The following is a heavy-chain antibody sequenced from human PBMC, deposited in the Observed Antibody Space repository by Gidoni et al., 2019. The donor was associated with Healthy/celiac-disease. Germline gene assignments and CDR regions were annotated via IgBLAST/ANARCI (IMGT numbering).Heavy chain of an antibody. J-gene: IGHJ1*01. V-gene: IGHV4-34*01. CDR2: INHSVRT. Sequence: QVHLQQWGAGLLKPSETLSLTCAVYGGSFSGYYWSWIRQPPGKGLEWIGEINHSVRTNYNPSLKSRVTISVDTSKNQFSLKLSSVTAADTAVYYCARAPSGWLTGRYFQHWGQGTLVTVSS. CDR3: ARAPSGWLTGRYFQH. CDR1: GGSFSGYY. D-gene: IGHD6-19*01.